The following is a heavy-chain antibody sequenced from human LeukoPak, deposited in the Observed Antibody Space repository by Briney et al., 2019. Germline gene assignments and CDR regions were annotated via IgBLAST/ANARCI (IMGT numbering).Heavy chain of an antibody. CDR2: ISGNGGGT. D-gene: IGHD2/OR15-2a*01. Sequence: LTGGSLRLSCAASGLTFSSYAMSWVRQAPGKGLEWVSGISGNGGGTYYADSVKGRFTISRDNARNSLFLQMNSLRAEDTALYYCARGFPRLDYWGQGTLVTVSS. J-gene: IGHJ4*02. V-gene: IGHV3-23*01. CDR3: ARGFPRLDY. CDR1: GLTFSSYA.